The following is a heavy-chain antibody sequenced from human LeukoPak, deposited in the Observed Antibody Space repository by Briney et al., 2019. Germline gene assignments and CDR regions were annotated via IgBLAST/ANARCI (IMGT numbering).Heavy chain of an antibody. CDR1: GYTFTGYY. Sequence: GASVKVSCKASGYTFTGYYMHWVRQAPGQGLEWMGRINPNSGGTNYAQKFQGRVTMSVDTSKNQFSLKLSSVTAADTAVYYCARGPKEKYGDDFDYWGQGTLVTVSS. CDR3: ARGPKEKYGDDFDY. V-gene: IGHV1-2*06. CDR2: INPNSGGT. D-gene: IGHD4-17*01. J-gene: IGHJ4*02.